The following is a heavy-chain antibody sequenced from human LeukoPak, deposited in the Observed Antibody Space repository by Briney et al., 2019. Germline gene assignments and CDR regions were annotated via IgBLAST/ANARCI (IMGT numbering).Heavy chain of an antibody. CDR3: AKAPKWGSHKGYFDY. D-gene: IGHD3-16*01. Sequence: GGSLRLSCAVSGFTFSDCAMSWVRQAPGRGLEWVSGFKADGTTYYADSVKGRFAMSRDISNNTLYLQMNSLRAEDTATYCCAKAPKWGSHKGYFDYWGQGTLVTVSP. V-gene: IGHV3-23*01. CDR2: FKADGTT. CDR1: GFTFSDCA. J-gene: IGHJ4*02.